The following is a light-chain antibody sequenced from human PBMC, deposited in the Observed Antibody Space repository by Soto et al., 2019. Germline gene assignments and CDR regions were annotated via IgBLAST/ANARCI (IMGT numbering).Light chain of an antibody. J-gene: IGLJ2*01. V-gene: IGLV3-21*04. CDR1: NIGSKS. CDR3: QVWDSSSAQL. Sequence: SYELTQPPSVSVAPGKTARITCGGNNIGSKSVHWYQQKPGQAPVLVIYYDSDRPSGIPERFSGSNSGNTATLTISRVEAGDEADYYCQVWDSSSAQLFGGGTKLTVL. CDR2: YDS.